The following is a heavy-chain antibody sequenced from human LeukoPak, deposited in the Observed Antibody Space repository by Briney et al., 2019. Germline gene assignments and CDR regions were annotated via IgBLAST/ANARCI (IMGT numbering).Heavy chain of an antibody. Sequence: SETLSLTCTVSGGSISSYYWSWIRQPAGKGLEWIGRIYTSGSTNYNPSLKSRVTMSVDTSKNQFSLKLSSVTAADTAVYYCARSSETQTTQYFHHWGQGTLVTVSS. CDR3: ARSSETQTTQYFHH. CDR2: IYTSGST. J-gene: IGHJ1*01. D-gene: IGHD1-14*01. CDR1: GGSISSYY. V-gene: IGHV4-4*07.